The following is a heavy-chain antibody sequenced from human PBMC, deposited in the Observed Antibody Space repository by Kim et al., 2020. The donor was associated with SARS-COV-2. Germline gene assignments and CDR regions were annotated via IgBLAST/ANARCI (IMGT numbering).Heavy chain of an antibody. Sequence: GGSLRLSCVASGFTFSSYSMNWVRQAPGKGLEWVSSISSSSSYIYYADSVKGRFTISRDNAKNSLYLQMNSLRAEDTAVYYCARDQWLVQQQKGYYYYYGMDVWGQGTTVTVSS. CDR1: GFTFSSYS. CDR2: ISSSSSYI. CDR3: ARDQWLVQQQKGYYYYYGMDV. J-gene: IGHJ6*02. V-gene: IGHV3-21*01. D-gene: IGHD6-19*01.